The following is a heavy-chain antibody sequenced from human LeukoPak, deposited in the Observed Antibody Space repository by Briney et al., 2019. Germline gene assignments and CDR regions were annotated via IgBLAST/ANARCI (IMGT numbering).Heavy chain of an antibody. V-gene: IGHV1-2*02. CDR2: INPNSGGT. D-gene: IGHD4-23*01. CDR1: GYTFTGYY. J-gene: IGHJ4*02. CDR3: ECRVSGGNDYFDY. Sequence: ASVKVSCKASGYTFTGYYTHWVRQAPGQGLEWMGWINPNSGGTNYAQKFQGRVTMTRDTSISTAYTELSRLRSDDTAVYYCECRVSGGNDYFDYWGQGTLVTVSS.